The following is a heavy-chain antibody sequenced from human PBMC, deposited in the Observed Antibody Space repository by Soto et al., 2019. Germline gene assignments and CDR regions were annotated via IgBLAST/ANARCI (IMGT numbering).Heavy chain of an antibody. CDR3: ARLGWDDDSSGFPRA. D-gene: IGHD3-22*01. CDR1: GYTFTSYG. CDR2: ISAYNGNT. V-gene: IGHV1-18*01. J-gene: IGHJ4*02. Sequence: ASVKVSCKASGYTFTSYGISWVRQAPGQGLEWMGWISAYNGNTNYAQKLQGRVTMTTDTSTSTAYMELRSLRSDDTAVYYCARLGWDDDSSGFPRAWGQGTLVTVST.